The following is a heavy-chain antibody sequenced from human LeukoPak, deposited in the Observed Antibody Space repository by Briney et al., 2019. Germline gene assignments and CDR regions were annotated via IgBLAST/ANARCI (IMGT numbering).Heavy chain of an antibody. Sequence: AGGSLRLSCAASGFTFSDYYMTWVRQTPGKGLEWVSAISASGGSKYYADSVKGRFTISRDNSKNTLFLQMNSLRAEDTALYYCASAVSTIKDGYNPWRTLDYWGQGTLVTVSS. CDR2: ISASGGSK. CDR1: GFTFSDYY. V-gene: IGHV3-23*01. D-gene: IGHD5-24*01. J-gene: IGHJ4*02. CDR3: ASAVSTIKDGYNPWRTLDY.